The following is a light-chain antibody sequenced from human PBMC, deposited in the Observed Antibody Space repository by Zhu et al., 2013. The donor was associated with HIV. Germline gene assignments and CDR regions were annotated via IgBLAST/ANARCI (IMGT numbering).Light chain of an antibody. CDR2: GAS. Sequence: EIVLTQSPGTLSLSPGETATLSCRASQSVGSNSLAWYQQKPGQAPRLLIYGASSRATGIPDRFSGGGSGTDFTLTISRLEPEDFAVYYCQQYGSSHYTFGQGTKRGDRT. J-gene: IGKJ2*01. V-gene: IGKV3-20*01. CDR3: QQYGSSHYT. CDR1: QSVGSNS.